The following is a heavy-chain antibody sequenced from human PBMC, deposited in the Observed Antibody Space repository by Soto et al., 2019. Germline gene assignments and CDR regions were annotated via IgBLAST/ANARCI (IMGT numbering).Heavy chain of an antibody. CDR3: ARSPTRTNYADYFDP. D-gene: IGHD4-17*01. J-gene: IGHJ5*02. Sequence: PEETLSLTCTVSGGSISSYYWSWIRQPPGKGLEWIGYIYYSGSTNYNPSLKSRVTISVDTSKNQFSLKLSSVTAADTAVYYCARSPTRTNYADYFDPWGQGTLVTVSS. CDR1: GGSISSYY. CDR2: IYYSGST. V-gene: IGHV4-59*01.